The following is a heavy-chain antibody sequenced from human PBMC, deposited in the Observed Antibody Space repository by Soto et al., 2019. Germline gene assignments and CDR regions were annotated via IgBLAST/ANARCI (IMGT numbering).Heavy chain of an antibody. D-gene: IGHD3-22*01. Sequence: SETLSLTCTVSGGSISSYYWSWIRQPPGKGLEWIGYIYYSGSTNYNPSLKSRVTISVDTSKNQFSLKLSSVTAADTAVYYCARDLRWYYDSSGSYFDYWGQGTLVTVSS. V-gene: IGHV4-59*01. J-gene: IGHJ4*02. CDR1: GGSISSYY. CDR3: ARDLRWYYDSSGSYFDY. CDR2: IYYSGST.